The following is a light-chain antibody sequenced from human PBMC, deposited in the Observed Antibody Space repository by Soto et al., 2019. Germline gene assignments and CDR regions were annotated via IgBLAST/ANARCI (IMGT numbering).Light chain of an antibody. CDR3: QQYYSTPPVT. J-gene: IGKJ4*01. V-gene: IGKV4-1*01. Sequence: IVMTQSPESLAVSLGERATINCKSSQSVLYSSNNKNYLAWYQQKPGQPPKLLIYWASTRESGVPDRFSGSGSGTDFTLTISSLQAEDVAVYYCQQYYSTPPVTFGGGTKVEIK. CDR1: QSVLYSSNNKNY. CDR2: WAS.